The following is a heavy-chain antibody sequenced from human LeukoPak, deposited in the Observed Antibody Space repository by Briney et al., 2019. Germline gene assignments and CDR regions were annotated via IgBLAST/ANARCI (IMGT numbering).Heavy chain of an antibody. D-gene: IGHD3-22*01. CDR2: INPNSGGT. V-gene: IGHV1-2*02. CDR3: ARMSYYDSSGDNWFDP. Sequence: VAAVKVSCKASVYTFTGYYMHWVRQAPGQGREWMGWINPNSGGTNYAQKFQGRVTMTRDTSISTAYMELSRLRSDDTAVYYCARMSYYDSSGDNWFDPWGQGTLVTVSS. CDR1: VYTFTGYY. J-gene: IGHJ5*02.